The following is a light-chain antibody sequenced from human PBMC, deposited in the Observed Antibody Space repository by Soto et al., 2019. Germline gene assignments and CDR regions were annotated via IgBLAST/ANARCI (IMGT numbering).Light chain of an antibody. J-gene: IGKJ1*01. V-gene: IGKV3-20*01. CDR2: GAS. CDR3: QQSYSIPWT. Sequence: EIVFTQSPGTLSLSPGERYTLSCMASQIISSNYLAWYQQKPGQAPRLLIYGASSRATGIPDRFSGSGSGTDFTLTISRLEPEDFATYYCQQSYSIPWTFGQGTKVDI. CDR1: QIISSNY.